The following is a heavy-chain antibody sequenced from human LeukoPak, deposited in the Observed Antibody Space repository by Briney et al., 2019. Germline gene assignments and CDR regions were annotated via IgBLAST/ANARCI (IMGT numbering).Heavy chain of an antibody. V-gene: IGHV1-18*01. D-gene: IGHD1-26*01. Sequence: ASVKVSCKASGYTFTSYGISWVRQAPGQGLEWVGWISANNGDTDYAQKFQARVTMTTDTSTSTAYMELRSLRSDDTAVYYCARESHVSREDSWGQGTLVTVST. J-gene: IGHJ4*02. CDR1: GYTFTSYG. CDR3: ARESHVSREDS. CDR2: ISANNGDT.